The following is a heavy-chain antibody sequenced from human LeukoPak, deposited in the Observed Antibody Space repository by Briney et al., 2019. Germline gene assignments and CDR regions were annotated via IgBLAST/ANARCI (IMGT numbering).Heavy chain of an antibody. J-gene: IGHJ5*01. CDR3: ARSSRVSRWFDS. CDR2: IHYSGST. V-gene: IGHV4-39*01. CDR1: GGSIGSISHY. Sequence: PSETLSLTCTVSGGSIGSISHYWGWIRQPPGEGLEWIGIIHYSGSTNYSPSLKNRVIISVDTSKNQFSLKLTSVTAVDTAVYYCARSSRVSRWFDSWGQGTLVTVSS.